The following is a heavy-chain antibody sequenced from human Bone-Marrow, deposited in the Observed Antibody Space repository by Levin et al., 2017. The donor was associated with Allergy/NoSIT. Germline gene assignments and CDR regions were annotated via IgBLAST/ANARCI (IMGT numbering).Heavy chain of an antibody. CDR1: GFTVSTNY. D-gene: IGHD2-2*01. J-gene: IGHJ3*02. CDR3: ARGEGVIPAAGGAFDS. Sequence: GGSLRLSCAASGFTVSTNYMNWVRQAPGKGLEWVSVIYSDGRTYYADSVKGRFTVSRDTSKNTLYLQMNNLGAEDTAVYYCARGEGVIPAAGGAFDSWGQGTMVTVSS. V-gene: IGHV3-53*01. CDR2: IYSDGRT.